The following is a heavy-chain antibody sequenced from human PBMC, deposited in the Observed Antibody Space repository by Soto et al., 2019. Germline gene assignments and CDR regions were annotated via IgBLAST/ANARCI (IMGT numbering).Heavy chain of an antibody. J-gene: IGHJ4*02. V-gene: IGHV4-39*01. CDR1: GAAIISTHYN. CDR3: GRLDYSGTSHQPYQFNH. Sequence: PCDPLSLTCTVSGAAIISTHYNWAWIRQPPGKGLDWIGNIFYSGATYYNPSLESRISISVDTSKNLFSLKLNSVTAADTAVYYCGRLDYSGTSHQPYQFNHWGQGALVTVSS. CDR2: IFYSGAT. D-gene: IGHD1-26*01.